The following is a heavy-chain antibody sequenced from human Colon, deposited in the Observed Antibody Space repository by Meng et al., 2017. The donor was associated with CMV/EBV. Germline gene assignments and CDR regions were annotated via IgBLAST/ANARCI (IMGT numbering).Heavy chain of an antibody. CDR3: TRGAAAAGHADH. J-gene: IGHJ4*02. V-gene: IGHV1-8*02. Sequence: ASVKVSCKASGYIFTDYDINWVRQATGQGPEWMGWMNSHSGNTGYEEKFQGRVTMTRDTSTSTAYLELTSLTSEDTAVYYCTRGAAAAGHADHWGQGTLVTVSS. CDR2: MNSHSGNT. CDR1: GYIFTDYD. D-gene: IGHD6-13*01.